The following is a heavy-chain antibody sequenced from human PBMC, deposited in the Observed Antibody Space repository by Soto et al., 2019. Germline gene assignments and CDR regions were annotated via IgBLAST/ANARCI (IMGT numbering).Heavy chain of an antibody. CDR1: GGSTSSYY. J-gene: IGHJ5*02. CDR3: ARRRRYSYGSSAWFDP. V-gene: IGHV4-59*08. CDR2: IYYSGST. Sequence: NPSETLSLTCTVSGGSTSSYYWSWIRQPPGKGLEWIGYIYYSGSTNYNPSLKSRVTISVDTSKNQFSLKLSSVTAADTAVYYCARRRRYSYGSSAWFDPWGQGTLVTVSS. D-gene: IGHD5-18*01.